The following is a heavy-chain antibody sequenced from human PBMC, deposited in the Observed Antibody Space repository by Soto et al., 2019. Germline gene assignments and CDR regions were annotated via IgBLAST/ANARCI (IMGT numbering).Heavy chain of an antibody. CDR1: GASISSGGYS. CDR2: IYKSGGT. D-gene: IGHD3-10*01. Sequence: PSETLSLTCAVSGASISSGGYSWSWIRQPPGKGLEWIGYIYKSGGTAYNPSLKSRVTISVDRSNNQFSLKLTSVTAADTAVYYCARLQFGEGFDSWGQGPLVTVSS. J-gene: IGHJ4*02. V-gene: IGHV4-30-2*01. CDR3: ARLQFGEGFDS.